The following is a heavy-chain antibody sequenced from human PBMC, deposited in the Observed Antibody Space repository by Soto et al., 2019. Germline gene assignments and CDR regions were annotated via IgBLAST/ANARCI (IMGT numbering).Heavy chain of an antibody. J-gene: IGHJ4*01. CDR1: GCTIRNVW. Sequence: RLPWAAVGCTIRNVWISWVSQAQGKGLEWVGRIKSKTDGGTPDYAAPVKGRFAISRDDSKNMVYLQMNSLKTEDTGIYYCPADSYSSIIVVRFDYWGHGTLVTVSS. V-gene: IGHV3-15*01. D-gene: IGHD3-22*01. CDR3: PADSYSSIIVVRFDY. CDR2: IKSKTDGGTP.